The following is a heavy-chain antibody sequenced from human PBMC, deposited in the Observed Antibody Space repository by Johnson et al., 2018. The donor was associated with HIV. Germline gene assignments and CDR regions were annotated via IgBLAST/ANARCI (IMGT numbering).Heavy chain of an antibody. V-gene: IGHV3-20*04. J-gene: IGHJ3*02. CDR1: GFTFSNYG. D-gene: IGHD3-10*01. CDR2: INWNGGST. Sequence: EVQLVESGGGVVQPGRSLRLSCAASGFTFSNYGMHWVRQAPGKGLEWVSGINWNGGSTGYADSVKGRFTISRDNAKNSLYLQMNSLRAEDTALYYCATDSLFATARSDHDAFDTWGQGTMVTVSS. CDR3: ATDSLFATARSDHDAFDT.